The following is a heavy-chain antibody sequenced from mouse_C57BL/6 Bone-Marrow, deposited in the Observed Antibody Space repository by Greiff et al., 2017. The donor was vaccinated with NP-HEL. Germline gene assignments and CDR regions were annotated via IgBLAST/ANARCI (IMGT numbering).Heavy chain of an antibody. CDR2: ISSGGSYT. J-gene: IGHJ4*01. CDR1: GFTFSSYG. Sequence: EVQVVESGGDLVKPGGSLKLSCAASGFTFSSYGMSWVRQTPDKRLEWVATISSGGSYTYYPGSVKGRFTISRDNAKNTLYLQMSSLKSEDTAMYYCARGLDYWGQGTSVTVSS. V-gene: IGHV5-6*01. D-gene: IGHD3-3*01. CDR3: ARGLDY.